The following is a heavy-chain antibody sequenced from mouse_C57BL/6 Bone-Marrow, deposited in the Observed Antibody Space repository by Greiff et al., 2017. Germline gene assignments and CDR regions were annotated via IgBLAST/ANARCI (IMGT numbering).Heavy chain of an antibody. CDR1: GFTFSDYG. Sequence: EVQLVESGGGLVKPGGSLKLSCAASGFTFSDYGMHWVRQAPAKGLEWVAYISSGSSTIYYADTVKGRFTISRDNAKNTLFLQMTSLRSEDTAMYYCARYYGSSFDYWGQGTTLTVSS. V-gene: IGHV5-17*01. J-gene: IGHJ2*01. CDR3: ARYYGSSFDY. D-gene: IGHD1-1*01. CDR2: ISSGSSTI.